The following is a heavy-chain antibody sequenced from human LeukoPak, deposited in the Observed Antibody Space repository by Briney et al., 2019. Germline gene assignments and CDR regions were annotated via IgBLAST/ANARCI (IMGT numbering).Heavy chain of an antibody. V-gene: IGHV3-23*01. J-gene: IGHJ4*02. CDR3: AKRISGWYYSDY. CDR1: GFTFSAYA. D-gene: IGHD6-19*01. Sequence: GESLRLSCAASGFTFSAYAMSWVRRAPGKGLEWVSAITGSGASTYYADSVKGRFTISRDNSKNTLYLQMNSLRAEDTAVYYCAKRISGWYYSDYWGQGTLVTVSS. CDR2: ITGSGAST.